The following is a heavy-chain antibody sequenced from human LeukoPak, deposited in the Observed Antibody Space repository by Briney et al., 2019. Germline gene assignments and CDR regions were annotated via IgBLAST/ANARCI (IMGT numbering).Heavy chain of an antibody. CDR1: GYTFTSYA. V-gene: IGHV1-3*01. D-gene: IGHD3-10*01. Sequence: ASVKVSCKASGYTFTSYAMHGVRQAPGQRLEWMGWINAGNGNAKYSQKFQGRVTITRDTSASTAYMELSSLRSEDTAVYYCARDRGVRTYNWFDPWGQGTLVTVSS. CDR3: ARDRGVRTYNWFDP. CDR2: INAGNGNA. J-gene: IGHJ5*02.